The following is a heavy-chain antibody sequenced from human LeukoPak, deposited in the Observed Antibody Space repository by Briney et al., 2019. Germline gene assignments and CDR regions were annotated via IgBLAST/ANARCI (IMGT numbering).Heavy chain of an antibody. V-gene: IGHV3-7*01. Sequence: GGSLRLSCVASGFTFSSNWMSWVRQAPGKGLEWVANIKQDGSEKYYVDSVKGRFTISRDNAKKSLYLQMNSLRAEDTAVYYCATVRYLEFWGQGIQVTVSS. CDR3: ATVRYLEF. CDR1: GFTFSSNW. CDR2: IKQDGSEK. D-gene: IGHD3-3*01. J-gene: IGHJ4*02.